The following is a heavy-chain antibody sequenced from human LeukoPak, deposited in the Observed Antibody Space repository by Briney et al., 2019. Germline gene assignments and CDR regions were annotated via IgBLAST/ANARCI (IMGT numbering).Heavy chain of an antibody. V-gene: IGHV3-23*01. CDR1: GFTFSSYA. Sequence: GGSLRLSCAASGFTFSSYAMSWVRQAPGKGLEWVSAISGSGGSTYYADSVKGRFTISRDNSKNTLYLQMNSLRADDTAVYYCARDRGGSTVWPDCWGQGTLVTVSS. CDR3: ARDRGGSTVWPDC. D-gene: IGHD1-1*01. J-gene: IGHJ4*02. CDR2: ISGSGGST.